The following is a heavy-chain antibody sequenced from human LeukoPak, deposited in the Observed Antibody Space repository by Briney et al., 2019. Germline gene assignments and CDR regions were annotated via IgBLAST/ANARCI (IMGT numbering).Heavy chain of an antibody. CDR2: ITNSGNSK. D-gene: IGHD3-22*01. V-gene: IGHV3-48*01. CDR1: EFTFSSYS. Sequence: PGGSLRLSGAASEFTFSSYSMNWVHQAPGKGLEWVSYITNSGNSKSYADSVKGRFTISRDNTKNSLYLQMNGLGAEDTAVCYCARTRSSGYVTFDYWGQGILVTVSS. J-gene: IGHJ4*02. CDR3: ARTRSSGYVTFDY.